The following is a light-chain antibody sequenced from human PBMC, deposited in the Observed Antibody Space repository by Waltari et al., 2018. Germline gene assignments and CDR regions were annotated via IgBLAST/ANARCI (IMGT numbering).Light chain of an antibody. V-gene: IGKV1-33*01. CDR2: KTS. CDR3: QYFDNLPIFT. Sequence: DIQLTQSPSSLAASVGDRVTLTCRASQDIGGNLNWYQQQPGKAPKLLIYKTSILNSGVPSRFSGVSSRLDYTLTITNLQPDDIATYYCQYFDNLPIFTFGPGTKVEIK. J-gene: IGKJ2*01. CDR1: QDIGGN.